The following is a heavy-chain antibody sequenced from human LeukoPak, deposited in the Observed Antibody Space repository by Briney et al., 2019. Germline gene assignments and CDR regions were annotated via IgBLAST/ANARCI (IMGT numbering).Heavy chain of an antibody. CDR1: GYTFTIYG. V-gene: IGHV1-18*01. D-gene: IGHD6-19*01. Sequence: ASVKVSCKASGYTFTIYGISWVRQAPGQGLEWMGWISVYHGNTNYAQKVQGRVTMTTDTSTSTAYMELRSLRSEDTAVYYCARDRPPIAVAGNWFDPWGQGTLVTVSS. J-gene: IGHJ5*02. CDR3: ARDRPPIAVAGNWFDP. CDR2: ISVYHGNT.